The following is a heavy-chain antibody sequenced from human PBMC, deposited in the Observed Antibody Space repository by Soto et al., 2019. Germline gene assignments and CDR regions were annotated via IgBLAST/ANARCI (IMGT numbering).Heavy chain of an antibody. D-gene: IGHD2-2*01. CDR2: INPSGGGT. J-gene: IGHJ4*02. V-gene: IGHV1-46*01. Sequence: GASVKVSCKASGYTFTSYYMHWVRQAPGQGLEWMGIINPSGGGTSNARKFQGRFTISRDNAKNSLYLQMNSLRAEDTAAYYCARVRGDIVVVRYFDYWGQGTLVTVSS. CDR1: GYTFTSYY. CDR3: ARVRGDIVVVRYFDY.